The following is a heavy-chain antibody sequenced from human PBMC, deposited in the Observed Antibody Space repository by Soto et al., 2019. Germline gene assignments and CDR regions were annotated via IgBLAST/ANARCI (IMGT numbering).Heavy chain of an antibody. D-gene: IGHD3-9*01. Sequence: QVQLVQSGAEVKKPGSSVKVSCKASGGTFSSYTISWVRQAPGQGLEWMGRIIPILGIANYAQKFQGRVTITADKSTSPDYMELSSLRSEDTAVYYCARDILTGGWFDPWGQGTLVTVSS. CDR2: IIPILGIA. V-gene: IGHV1-69*08. CDR3: ARDILTGGWFDP. CDR1: GGTFSSYT. J-gene: IGHJ5*02.